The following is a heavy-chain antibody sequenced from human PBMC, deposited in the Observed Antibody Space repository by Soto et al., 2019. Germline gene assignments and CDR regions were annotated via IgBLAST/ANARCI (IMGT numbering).Heavy chain of an antibody. V-gene: IGHV3-7*01. CDR1: GCTFSSYF. CDR2: IKQDGSEK. J-gene: IGHJ6*03. CDR3: ASVGWSGYYYMDV. D-gene: IGHD3-3*01. Sequence: GGSLRLSWAAAGCTFSSYFRSLVRQATGKGLEWVANIKQDGSEKYYVDSVKGRFTISRDNAKNSLYLQMNSLRAEDTAVYYCASVGWSGYYYMDVWGKGPTVTVSS.